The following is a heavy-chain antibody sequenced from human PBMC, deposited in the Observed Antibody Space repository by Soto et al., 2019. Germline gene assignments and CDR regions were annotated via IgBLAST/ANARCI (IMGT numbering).Heavy chain of an antibody. V-gene: IGHV3-21*01. J-gene: IGHJ5*02. D-gene: IGHD2-2*01. CDR1: GFTFSSYS. Sequence: EVQLVESGGGLVKPGGSLRLSCAASGFTFSSYSMNWVRQAPGKGLEWVSSISSSSDYIYYADSVKGRFTISRDNAKNSLYLKMNSLRVEDTALYYCARAKASYCSSTRCYQKWVDPWGQGTLVTVSS. CDR2: ISSSSDYI. CDR3: ARAKASYCSSTRCYQKWVDP.